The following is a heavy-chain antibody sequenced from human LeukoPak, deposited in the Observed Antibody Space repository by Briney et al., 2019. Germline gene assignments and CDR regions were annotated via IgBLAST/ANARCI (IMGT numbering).Heavy chain of an antibody. J-gene: IGHJ4*02. CDR1: GFTFSNYA. CDR3: AKVVGSG. Sequence: QPGGSLRLSCAASGFTFSNYATSWVRQAPGKGLEWVSGISGSGGSTNYADSVKGRFTISRDNSKNTMYLQMNSLRAEDTAVYYCAKVVGSGWGQGTLVTVSS. CDR2: ISGSGGST. V-gene: IGHV3-23*01. D-gene: IGHD1-26*01.